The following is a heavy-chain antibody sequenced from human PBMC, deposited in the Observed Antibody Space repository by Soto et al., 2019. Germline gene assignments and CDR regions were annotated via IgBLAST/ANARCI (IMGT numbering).Heavy chain of an antibody. CDR1: GFTFDDYA. CDR3: AKAFRLEGYDLRGHFDY. Sequence: EVQLVESGGGLVQPGRSLRLSCAASGFTFDDYAMHWVRQAPGKGLEWVSGISWNSGSIGYADSVKGRFTISRDNAKNPLYLQMNSLRAEDTALYYCAKAFRLEGYDLRGHFDYWGQGTLVTVSS. V-gene: IGHV3-9*01. D-gene: IGHD3-3*01. J-gene: IGHJ4*02. CDR2: ISWNSGSI.